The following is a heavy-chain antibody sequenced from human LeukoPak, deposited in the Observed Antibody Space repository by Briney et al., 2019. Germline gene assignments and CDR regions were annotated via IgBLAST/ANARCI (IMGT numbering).Heavy chain of an antibody. CDR2: ISSSSSYI. D-gene: IGHD6-6*01. V-gene: IGHV3-21*01. Sequence: GGSLRLSCAAYGFTFSSYSMNWVRPAPGKGLEWVSSISSSSSYIYYADSVKGRFTISRDNAKNSLYLQMNSLRAEDTSVYYCARSPSACGMDVWGQGTTVTVSS. J-gene: IGHJ6*02. CDR1: GFTFSSYS. CDR3: ARSPSACGMDV.